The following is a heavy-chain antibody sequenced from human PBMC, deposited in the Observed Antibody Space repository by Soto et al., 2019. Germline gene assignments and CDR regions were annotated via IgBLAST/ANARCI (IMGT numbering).Heavy chain of an antibody. CDR1: GYTFTGYY. J-gene: IGHJ4*02. CDR3: ARGPYYYDSSGYYVY. CDR2: INANSGGT. V-gene: IGHV1-2*04. Sequence: QVQLVQSGAEVKKPGASVKVSCKASGYTFTGYYMHWVRQAPGQGLEWMGWINANSGGTNYAQKFQGWVTLTRDTSISTADMELSRLRFDDTAVYYCARGPYYYDSSGYYVYWGQGTLVTVSS. D-gene: IGHD3-22*01.